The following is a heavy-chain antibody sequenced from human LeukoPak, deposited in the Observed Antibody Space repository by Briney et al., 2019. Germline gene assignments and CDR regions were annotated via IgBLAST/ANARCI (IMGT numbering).Heavy chain of an antibody. V-gene: IGHV4-59*01. CDR1: GVSMSGDY. J-gene: IGHJ4*02. D-gene: IGHD3-22*01. CDR2: ISYSGST. Sequence: SETLSLTCTVSGVSMSGDYWSWIRLPPGKGLEWIGYISYSGSTNYNPSLKSRVTISVDTSKNQFSLKLSSVTAADTAVYYCARGKYYYDSRPVAGWYFDYWGQGTLVTVSS. CDR3: ARGKYYYDSRPVAGWYFDY.